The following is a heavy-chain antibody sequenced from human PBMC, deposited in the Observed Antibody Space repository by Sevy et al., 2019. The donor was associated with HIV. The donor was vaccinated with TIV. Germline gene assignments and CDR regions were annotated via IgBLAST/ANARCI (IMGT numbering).Heavy chain of an antibody. CDR1: GGSFSGYY. CDR2: INHSGST. J-gene: IGHJ4*02. V-gene: IGHV4-34*01. D-gene: IGHD5-12*01. Sequence: SETLSLTCAVYGGSFSGYYWSWIRQPPGKGLEWTGEINHSGSTNYNPSLKSRVTISVDTSKNQFSLKLSSVTAADTAVYYCARGAGYSGYANYFDYWGQGTLVTVSS. CDR3: ARGAGYSGYANYFDY.